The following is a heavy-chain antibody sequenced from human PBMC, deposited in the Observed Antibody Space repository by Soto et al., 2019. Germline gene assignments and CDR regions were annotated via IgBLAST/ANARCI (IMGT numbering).Heavy chain of an antibody. Sequence: QVQLQESGPGLVKPSENLSLSCTVSGGSISSYYWSCFRQSPGKRMEWIGYVHHSWGSSYNPSLQSRVAISLDTSKSQFSLKVTSVTATDTAVYYCARQGFGPLHGLVDVWGQGTTVTVSS. CDR3: ARQGFGPLHGLVDV. CDR1: GGSISSYY. J-gene: IGHJ6*02. V-gene: IGHV4-59*08. CDR2: VHHSWGS. D-gene: IGHD3-10*01.